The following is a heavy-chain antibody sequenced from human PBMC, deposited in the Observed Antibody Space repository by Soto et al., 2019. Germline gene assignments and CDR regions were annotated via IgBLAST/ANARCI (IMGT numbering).Heavy chain of an antibody. Sequence: PGGSLRLSCAASGFTFSNAWMNWVRQAPGKGLEWVGRIKSKTDGGTTDYAAPVKGRFTISRDNAKNSLYLQMNSLRAEDTAVYYCAREILSSSWDYYYYYGMDVWGQGTTVTVSS. CDR2: IKSKTDGGTT. D-gene: IGHD6-13*01. V-gene: IGHV3-15*07. CDR3: AREILSSSWDYYYYYGMDV. CDR1: GFTFSNAW. J-gene: IGHJ6*02.